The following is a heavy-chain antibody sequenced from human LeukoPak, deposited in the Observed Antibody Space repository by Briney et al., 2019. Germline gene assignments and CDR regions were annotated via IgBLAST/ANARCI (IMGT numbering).Heavy chain of an antibody. CDR1: GYSISSGYY. J-gene: IGHJ4*02. CDR2: IHYSGYT. CDR3: ARDSDSMFDY. Sequence: SETLSLTCTVSGYSISSGYYWGWIRQPPGKGLEWMGSIHYSGYTYYKSSLKSRVTISVDTSKNQFSLRLSSLTAADTAVYFCARDSDSMFDYWGQGTLVTVSS. D-gene: IGHD3-22*01. V-gene: IGHV4-38-2*02.